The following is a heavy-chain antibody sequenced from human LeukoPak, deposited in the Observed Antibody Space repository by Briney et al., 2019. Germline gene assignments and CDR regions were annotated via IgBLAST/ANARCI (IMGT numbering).Heavy chain of an antibody. Sequence: GGSLTLSCAASGFTVSNDYMAWVRQAPGRGLEWVSLIYGDGTTFYTDSVKGRFTISRDNFKNTMYLQMNSLRPEDTALYYCARDRAGAQNWVAWDPWGQETLVTVSS. D-gene: IGHD7-27*01. V-gene: IGHV3-66*02. CDR2: IYGDGTT. J-gene: IGHJ5*02. CDR3: ARDRAGAQNWVAWDP. CDR1: GFTVSNDY.